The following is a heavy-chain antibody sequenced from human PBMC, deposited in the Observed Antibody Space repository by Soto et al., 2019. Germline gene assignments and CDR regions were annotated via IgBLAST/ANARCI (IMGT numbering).Heavy chain of an antibody. CDR3: ARDRDTGHGSYPDAFDI. CDR2: IIPIFGTA. CDR1: GGAFSSSA. V-gene: IGHV1-69*01. Sequence: TGSCKACGGAFSSSAISWVRHAPGQGLEWMGGIIPIFGTANYAQKFQGRVTITADESTSTAYMELSSLRSEDTAVYYCARDRDTGHGSYPDAFDIWGQGTMVTVSS. D-gene: IGHD1-26*01. J-gene: IGHJ3*02.